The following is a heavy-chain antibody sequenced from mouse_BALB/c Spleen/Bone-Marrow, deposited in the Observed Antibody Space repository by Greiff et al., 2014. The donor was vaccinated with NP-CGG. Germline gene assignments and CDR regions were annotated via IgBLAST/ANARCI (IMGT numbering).Heavy chain of an antibody. Sequence: VQLKESGGGLVKPGGSLKLSCAASGFTFSDYYMYWVRPTPEKRLEGVATISDGGSYTYYPDSVKGRFTISRDNAKNNLYLRMSSLKSEDTAMYYCARVLRPHYYAMDYWGQGTSVTVSS. CDR1: GFTFSDYY. CDR3: ARVLRPHYYAMDY. J-gene: IGHJ4*01. CDR2: ISDGGSYT. D-gene: IGHD1-2*01. V-gene: IGHV5-4*02.